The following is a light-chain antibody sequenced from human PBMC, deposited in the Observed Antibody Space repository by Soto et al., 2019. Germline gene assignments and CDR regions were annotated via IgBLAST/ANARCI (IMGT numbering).Light chain of an antibody. Sequence: IQLTQSPSSLSASVGDRVTITCRASLGISSYLAWYQQKPGKVPELLIYAASTLQSGVPSRFSGSGSGTDFTLTISSLQPEDFATYYCQQLNSYPFTFGGGTKVEIK. CDR1: LGISSY. V-gene: IGKV1-9*01. J-gene: IGKJ4*01. CDR3: QQLNSYPFT. CDR2: AAS.